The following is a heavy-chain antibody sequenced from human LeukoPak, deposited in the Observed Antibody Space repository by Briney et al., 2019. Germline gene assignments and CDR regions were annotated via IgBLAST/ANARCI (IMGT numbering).Heavy chain of an antibody. CDR2: IYYSGST. CDR1: GGSISSYY. J-gene: IGHJ6*02. Sequence: SETLSLTCTVSGGSISSYYWSWIRQPPGKGLEWIGYIYYSGSTNYNPSLKSRVTISVDTSKNQFSLKLSSVTAADTAVYYCARRQYYYGSGSYYDDGMDVWGQGTTVTVSS. V-gene: IGHV4-59*08. D-gene: IGHD3-10*01. CDR3: ARRQYYYGSGSYYDDGMDV.